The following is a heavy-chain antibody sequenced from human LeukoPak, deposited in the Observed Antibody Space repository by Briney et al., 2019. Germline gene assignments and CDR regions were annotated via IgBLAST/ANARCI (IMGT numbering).Heavy chain of an antibody. D-gene: IGHD3-9*01. CDR3: AREDILTGYDLEIFDY. J-gene: IGHJ4*02. Sequence: PGRSLRLSCAASGFTFSSYAMHWVRQAPGKGLEWVSYISSSGSTIYYADSVKGRFTISRDNAKNSLYLQMNSLKAEDTAVYYCAREDILTGYDLEIFDYWGQGTLVTVSS. V-gene: IGHV3-48*03. CDR1: GFTFSSYA. CDR2: ISSSGSTI.